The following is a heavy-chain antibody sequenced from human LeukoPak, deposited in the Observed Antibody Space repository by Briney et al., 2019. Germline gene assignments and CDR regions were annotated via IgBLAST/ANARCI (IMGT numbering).Heavy chain of an antibody. CDR2: ISGSGGSA. Sequence: GGSLRLSCAASGFTFSSYAMSWVRQAPGKGLEWVSAISGSGGSAYYADSVKGRFTISRDNSKNTLYLQMNSLRAEDTAVYYCAKASGWPYYFDYWGQGTLVTVSS. CDR1: GFTFSSYA. D-gene: IGHD6-19*01. CDR3: AKASGWPYYFDY. J-gene: IGHJ4*02. V-gene: IGHV3-23*01.